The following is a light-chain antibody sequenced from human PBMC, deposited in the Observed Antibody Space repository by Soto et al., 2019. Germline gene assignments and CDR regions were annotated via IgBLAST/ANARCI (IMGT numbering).Light chain of an antibody. CDR2: GTS. Sequence: VLTQSPDTLSLSPGERATLSCRASQRVSSRFFAWYQQKPAQAPRLLIYGTSTRAAGIPERFSGAGSGTDFTLTISRLEPEEFAVYYCQQFGYSLWTFGQGTKVEI. CDR3: QQFGYSLWT. CDR1: QRVSSRF. V-gene: IGKV3-20*01. J-gene: IGKJ1*01.